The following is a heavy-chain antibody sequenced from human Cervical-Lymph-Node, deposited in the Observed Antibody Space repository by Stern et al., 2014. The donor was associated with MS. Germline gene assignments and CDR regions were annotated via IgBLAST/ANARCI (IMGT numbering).Heavy chain of an antibody. CDR2: MHHSGTT. Sequence: VQLVESGPGLVKPSQTLSLTFTVSGVSVSSGGYYWTWIRQGPGKGLEWVGYMHHSGTTFYNPSLKGRVSISRDTSKNQFSLNLRSVIAADTAVYYCATIPPHIEGAAFEIWGQGTMVTVSS. J-gene: IGHJ3*02. V-gene: IGHV4-31*03. CDR1: GVSVSSGGYY. CDR3: ATIPPHIEGAAFEI. D-gene: IGHD1-26*01.